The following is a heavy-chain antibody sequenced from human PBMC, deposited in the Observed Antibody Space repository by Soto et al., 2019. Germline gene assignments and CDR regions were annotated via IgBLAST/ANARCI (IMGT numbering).Heavy chain of an antibody. CDR2: LSWNGGSL. J-gene: IGHJ4*02. CDR1: GFTFDDYA. V-gene: IGHV3-9*01. CDR3: AKDVRSTVCYFDY. Sequence: EVQLVESGGGLVQPGRSLRLSCAASGFTFDDYAMHWVRQAPGKGLEWVSGLSWNGGSLGYADSVKGRFTISRDNAKNALYLQMNNLRAEDTALYYCAKDVRSTVCYFDYWGQGTLVTVSS. D-gene: IGHD4-17*01.